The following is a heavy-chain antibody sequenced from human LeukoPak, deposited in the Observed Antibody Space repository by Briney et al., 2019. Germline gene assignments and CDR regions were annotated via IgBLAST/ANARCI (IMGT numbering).Heavy chain of an antibody. V-gene: IGHV1-2*02. J-gene: IGHJ4*02. CDR2: INPNNGGT. Sequence: GASVKVSCKASGYSFTGFYIHWVRQAPGQGLEWMGWINPNNGGTNYAQKFQGRVTMTRDTSTSTAYMELSRLTSDDTVVYYCARGRRTPVLRYFDWLSLSMDYWGQGTLVTVSS. CDR3: ARGRRTPVLRYFDWLSLSMDY. CDR1: GYSFTGFY. D-gene: IGHD3-9*01.